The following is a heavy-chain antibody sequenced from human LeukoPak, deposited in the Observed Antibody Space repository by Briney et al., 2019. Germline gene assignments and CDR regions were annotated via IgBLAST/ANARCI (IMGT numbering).Heavy chain of an antibody. CDR3: ARDIGQQREFGMDV. V-gene: IGHV1-2*06. D-gene: IGHD6-13*01. J-gene: IGHJ6*02. CDR2: INPNSGGT. Sequence: ASVKVSCKASGYTFTGYYIHWVRQAPGQGLEWMGRINPNSGGTNYAQKFQGRVTMTRDMSISTAYMELSRLTSDDTAVHYCARDIGQQREFGMDVWGQGTTVTVSS. CDR1: GYTFTGYY.